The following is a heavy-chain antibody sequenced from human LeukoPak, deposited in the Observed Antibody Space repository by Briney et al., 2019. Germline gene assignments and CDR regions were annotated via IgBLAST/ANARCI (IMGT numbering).Heavy chain of an antibody. J-gene: IGHJ3*01. CDR2: IYSGAGT. CDR1: GFNVSRNY. CDR3: AREFYDILTGYQDIFEV. D-gene: IGHD3-9*01. Sequence: GGSLRLSCAASGFNVSRNYMSWVRQAPGKGLQWVSVIYSGAGTYYADSVKGRFTISRDNPKNTLYLQMSSLRAEDTAVYYCAREFYDILTGYQDIFEVWGQGTMVTVSS. V-gene: IGHV3-66*02.